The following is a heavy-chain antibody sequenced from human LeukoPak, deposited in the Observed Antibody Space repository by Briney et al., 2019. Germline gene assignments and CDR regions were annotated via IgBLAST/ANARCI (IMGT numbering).Heavy chain of an antibody. Sequence: GGSLRLSCAASGFTFSSYAMHWVRQAPGKGLEWVAVISYDGSNKYYADSVKGRFTISRDNSKNTLYLQMNSLRAEDTAVYYCARDGAGYYDSSGYEYYYYGMDVWGQGTTVTVS. D-gene: IGHD3-22*01. CDR1: GFTFSSYA. CDR2: ISYDGSNK. CDR3: ARDGAGYYDSSGYEYYYYGMDV. J-gene: IGHJ6*02. V-gene: IGHV3-30-3*01.